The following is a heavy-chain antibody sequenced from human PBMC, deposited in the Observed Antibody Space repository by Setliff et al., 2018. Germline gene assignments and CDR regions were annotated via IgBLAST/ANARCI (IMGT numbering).Heavy chain of an antibody. J-gene: IGHJ5*02. V-gene: IGHV3-48*03. CDR3: ARDLLKES. D-gene: IGHD3-10*01. CDR2: INLTGSPI. CDR1: GFTFNKYE. Sequence: GGSLRLSCEASGFTFNKYEMNWVRRAPGKGLEWISYINLTGSPIYYADSVKGRFIISRDNAKNSLFLQMNSLRVEDTGVYYCARDLLKESWGQGTQVTVSS.